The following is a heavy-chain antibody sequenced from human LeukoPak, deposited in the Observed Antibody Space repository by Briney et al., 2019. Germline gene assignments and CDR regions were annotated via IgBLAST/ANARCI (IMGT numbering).Heavy chain of an antibody. CDR2: INPSAGST. D-gene: IGHD2-2*02. V-gene: IGHV1-46*01. J-gene: IGHJ5*02. Sequence: ASVKVSCKASGYTFTSYYMHWVRQAPGLGLEWMGIINPSAGSTNYAQKFQGRVTMTRDTSINTAYMELRGLRSEDTAVYYCVRDGEGAAISVNYWFDPWGQGTLVTVSS. CDR3: VRDGEGAAISVNYWFDP. CDR1: GYTFTSYY.